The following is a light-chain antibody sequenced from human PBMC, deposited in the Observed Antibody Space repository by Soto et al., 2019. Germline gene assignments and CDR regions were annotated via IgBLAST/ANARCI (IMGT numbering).Light chain of an antibody. CDR1: QSIDSW. V-gene: IGKV1-5*03. CDR3: QQYKSFSLT. J-gene: IGKJ4*01. CDR2: KTS. Sequence: DIQMTQSPSTLSASVGDRVTITCRASQSIDSWLAWYQQKPGKAPKLLIYKTSNLESGVPSRFSGSGSGTEFSLTISSLQPDDFATYYCQQYKSFSLTFGGGTMVEVK.